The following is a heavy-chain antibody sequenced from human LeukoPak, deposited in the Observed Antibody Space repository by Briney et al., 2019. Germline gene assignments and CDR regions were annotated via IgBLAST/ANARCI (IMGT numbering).Heavy chain of an antibody. Sequence: GGSLRLSCAASGFTFSDYAMHWVHQAPGKGLEWVAVISKDGSDKYYPGSVRGRFTISRDNSKNTIYLQMDSLRAEDTAIYYCARDYWWNYDYWGQGTLVTVSS. J-gene: IGHJ4*02. CDR3: ARDYWWNYDY. CDR2: ISKDGSDK. V-gene: IGHV3-30-3*01. CDR1: GFTFSDYA. D-gene: IGHD1-7*01.